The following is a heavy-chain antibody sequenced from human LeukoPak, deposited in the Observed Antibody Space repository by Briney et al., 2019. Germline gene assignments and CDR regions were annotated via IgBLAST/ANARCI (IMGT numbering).Heavy chain of an antibody. D-gene: IGHD2-2*01. CDR1: GGTFSSYA. CDR2: IIPILGIA. Sequence: SVKVSCKASGGTFSSYAISWVRQAPGQGPEWMGRIIPILGIANYAQKFQGRVTITADKSTSTAYMELSSLRSEDTAVYYCASPIVVVPAAIAAFDIWGQGTMVTVSS. CDR3: ASPIVVVPAAIAAFDI. V-gene: IGHV1-69*04. J-gene: IGHJ3*02.